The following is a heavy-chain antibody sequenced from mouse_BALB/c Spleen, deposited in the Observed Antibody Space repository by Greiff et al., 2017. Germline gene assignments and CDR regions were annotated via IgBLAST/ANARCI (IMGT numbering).Heavy chain of an antibody. Sequence: QVQLQQPGAELVMPGASVKMSCKASGYTFTDYWMHWVKQRPGQGLEWIGAIDTSDSYTSYNQKFKGKATLTVDESSSTAYMQLSSLTSEDSAVYCCARAGAYGRGYFDVWGAGTTVTVSS. CDR1: GYTFTDYW. J-gene: IGHJ1*01. CDR3: ARAGAYGRGYFDV. V-gene: IGHV1-69*01. D-gene: IGHD1-1*01. CDR2: IDTSDSYT.